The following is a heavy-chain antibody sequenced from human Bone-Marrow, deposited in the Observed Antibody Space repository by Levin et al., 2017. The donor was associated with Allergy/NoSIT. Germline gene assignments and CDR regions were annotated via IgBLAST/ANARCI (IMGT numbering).Heavy chain of an antibody. V-gene: IGHV3-21*06. J-gene: IGHJ6*02. Sequence: PGGSLRLSCAASGLSFSNYDMNWVRQAPGKGLEWVSSISGGSSRVYYADSVKGRFTISRDNAKNSLYLQMNSLRVEDTAVYYCASWAMFYYDGSDFDYFYYGMDVWGQGTTVTVSS. CDR2: ISGGSSRV. CDR1: GLSFSNYD. D-gene: IGHD3-16*01. CDR3: ASWAMFYYDGSDFDYFYYGMDV.